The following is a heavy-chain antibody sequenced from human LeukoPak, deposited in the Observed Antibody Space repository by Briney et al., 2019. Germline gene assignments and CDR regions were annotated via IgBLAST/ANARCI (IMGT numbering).Heavy chain of an antibody. Sequence: SETLSLTCTVSGGSISSYYWSWIRQPPGKGLEWIAYISDIGSINYNPSLKSRVTISLDTSKNQFSLKLSSVTAADTAVCYCAGHHPRNTVDFWGQGTLVTVSS. CDR1: GGSISSYY. CDR3: AGHHPRNTVDF. CDR2: ISDIGSI. V-gene: IGHV4-59*08. D-gene: IGHD2/OR15-2a*01. J-gene: IGHJ4*02.